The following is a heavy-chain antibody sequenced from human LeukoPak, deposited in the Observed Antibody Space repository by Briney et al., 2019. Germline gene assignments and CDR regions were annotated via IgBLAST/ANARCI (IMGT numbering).Heavy chain of an antibody. J-gene: IGHJ4*02. CDR2: ISGNDDST. CDR1: GFIFRSYA. Sequence: PGGSLRLSCAASGFIFRSYAMSWVRQGPGQGPEWVTAISGNDDSTYYADSVKGRFTISRDNSRNTLYLQMNSLRAEDTAIYYCAKGGSGVPRALASWGQGTLVTVSS. D-gene: IGHD2-15*01. V-gene: IGHV3-23*01. CDR3: AKGGSGVPRALAS.